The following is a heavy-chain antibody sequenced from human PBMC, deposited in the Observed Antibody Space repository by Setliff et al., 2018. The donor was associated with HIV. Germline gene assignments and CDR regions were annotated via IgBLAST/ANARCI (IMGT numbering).Heavy chain of an antibody. V-gene: IGHV4-34*01. Sequence: SETLSLTCAVYGGSFSGYYWSWIRQPPGKGLEWIGEINHSGSTNYNPSLKSRVTISVDTSKNQFSLKLSSVTAADTAVYYCARLRLLYYYYYMDVWGRGTTVTVSS. J-gene: IGHJ6*03. CDR3: ARLRLLYYYYYMDV. CDR1: GGSFSGYY. CDR2: INHSGST.